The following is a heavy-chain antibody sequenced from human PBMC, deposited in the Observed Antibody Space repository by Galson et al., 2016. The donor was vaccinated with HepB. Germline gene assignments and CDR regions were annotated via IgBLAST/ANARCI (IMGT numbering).Heavy chain of an antibody. CDR3: ARVTGYSFDN. J-gene: IGHJ4*02. V-gene: IGHV3-23*01. D-gene: IGHD5-24*01. CDR2: ISGTSGVT. CDR1: GFRFSSYA. Sequence: SLRLSCAASGFRFSSYAMSWVRQAPGKGLEWVSAISGTSGVTYYADSVRGRFTISRDNSKNTLYLQMNSLRAEDTAVYFCARVTGYSFDNWGQGTLVTVSS.